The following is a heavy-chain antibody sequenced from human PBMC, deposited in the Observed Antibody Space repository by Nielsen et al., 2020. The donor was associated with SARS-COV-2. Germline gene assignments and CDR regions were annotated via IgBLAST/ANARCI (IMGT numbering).Heavy chain of an antibody. CDR2: ITGTSTYI. CDR3: ARGQGYCTTTSCYSVGGYFDY. V-gene: IGHV3-21*01. Sequence: VRQAPGKGLEWVSSITGTSTYIYYADSVKGRFTISRDNAKNSLYLQMDSLRAEDTAVYYCARGQGYCTTTSCYSVGGYFDYWGQGILVTVSS. J-gene: IGHJ4*02. D-gene: IGHD2-2*01.